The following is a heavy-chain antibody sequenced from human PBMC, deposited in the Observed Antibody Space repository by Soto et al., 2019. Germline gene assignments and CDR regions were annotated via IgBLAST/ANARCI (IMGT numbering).Heavy chain of an antibody. J-gene: IGHJ4*02. CDR3: ARHCSDGGCLAH. V-gene: IGHV4-30-2*01. Sequence: SETLSLTCAVSGGSISSGGYSWSWIRQPPGKGLEWIGYIYHSGSTYYNPSLNSRVTISVDTSTNRVSLKLSSVTAADTAVYYCARHCSDGGCLAHWGPGTLVTVSS. D-gene: IGHD2-15*01. CDR2: IYHSGST. CDR1: GGSISSGGYS.